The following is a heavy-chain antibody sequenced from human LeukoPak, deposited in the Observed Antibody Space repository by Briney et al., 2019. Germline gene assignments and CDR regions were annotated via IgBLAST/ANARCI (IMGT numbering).Heavy chain of an antibody. D-gene: IGHD2-8*01. V-gene: IGHV3-43*01. CDR1: VVTLDASS. Sequence: PGRSLRLSCAPSVVTLDASSVYWVRQPPGKGLEWISLISWDGGATYYADSVKGRFTISRDNSRSTLYLQMNSLRAEDTALYYCAKDTSIGRYCSNGVCSPFDYWGQGTLVTVSS. CDR3: AKDTSIGRYCSNGVCSPFDY. J-gene: IGHJ4*02. CDR2: ISWDGGAT.